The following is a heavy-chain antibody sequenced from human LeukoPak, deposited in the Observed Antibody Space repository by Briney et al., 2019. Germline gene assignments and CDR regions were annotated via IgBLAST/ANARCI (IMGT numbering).Heavy chain of an antibody. V-gene: IGHV4-4*07. D-gene: IGHD3-22*01. Sequence: PSETLSLTCTVSGGSISSYYWSWIRQPAGKGLEWIGRIYTSGSTNYNPSLKSRVTISVDTSKNQFSLKLSSVTAADTAVYYCARERTFYYDSSGYYNPYWYFDLWGRGTLVTVSS. CDR1: GGSISSYY. CDR3: ARERTFYYDSSGYYNPYWYFDL. J-gene: IGHJ2*01. CDR2: IYTSGST.